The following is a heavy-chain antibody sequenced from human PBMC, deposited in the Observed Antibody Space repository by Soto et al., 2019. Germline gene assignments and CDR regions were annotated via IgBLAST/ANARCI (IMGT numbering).Heavy chain of an antibody. CDR2: IYYSGST. D-gene: IGHD2-2*02. J-gene: IGHJ4*02. V-gene: IGHV4-39*01. CDR1: GGSISSSSYY. CDR3: ARRLYSWVSSYFDY. Sequence: QLQLQESGPGLVKPSETLSLTCTVSGGSISSSSYYWGWIRQPPGKGLEWIGSIYYSGSTYYNPSLKSRVTISVDTSKNQFSLKLSSVTAADTAVYYCARRLYSWVSSYFDYWGQGTLVTVSS.